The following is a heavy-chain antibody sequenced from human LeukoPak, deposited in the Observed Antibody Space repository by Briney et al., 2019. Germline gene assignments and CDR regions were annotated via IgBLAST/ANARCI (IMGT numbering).Heavy chain of an antibody. Sequence: GGPLRLSCAASGFTFSSYAMNWVRQAPGKGLEWVSYISSRSSNIYYADSVKGRFTISRDNAKNSLYLQMNSLRDEDTAVYYCARIPGGYYYGMDVWGQGTTVTVSS. CDR1: GFTFSSYA. D-gene: IGHD3-16*01. CDR3: ARIPGGYYYGMDV. V-gene: IGHV3-48*02. CDR2: ISSRSSNI. J-gene: IGHJ6*02.